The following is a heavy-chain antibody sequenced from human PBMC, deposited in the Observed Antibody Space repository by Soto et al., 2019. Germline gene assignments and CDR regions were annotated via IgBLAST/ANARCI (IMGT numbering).Heavy chain of an antibody. V-gene: IGHV4-31*03. Sequence: PSETLSLTCTVSGGSIRGASYYWSWIRQHPGKGLEWIGYIYYSGSTYYNPPLKSRITISEDTSKNQFSLRMSSVTAADTAVYYCERLGYSYGLLDYWGQGTLVPVSS. CDR3: ERLGYSYGLLDY. J-gene: IGHJ4*02. CDR2: IYYSGST. CDR1: GGSIRGASYY. D-gene: IGHD5-18*01.